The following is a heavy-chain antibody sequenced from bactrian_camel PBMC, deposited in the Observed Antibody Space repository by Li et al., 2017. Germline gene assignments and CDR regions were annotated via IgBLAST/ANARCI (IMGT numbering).Heavy chain of an antibody. Sequence: VQLVESGGGSVQAGGSLRLTCEGSGGFYSIWCMAWFRQAPGKGLEWVAGINGGSGGSTYYADSVKGRFTISRDNAKNTLYLQMDSLKPEDTAIYYCVREVIGHTYFAGYWGQGTQVTVS. V-gene: IGHV3S40*01. J-gene: IGHJ4*01. CDR2: INGGSGGST. CDR3: VREVIGHTYFAGY. D-gene: IGHD2*01. CDR1: GGFYSIWC.